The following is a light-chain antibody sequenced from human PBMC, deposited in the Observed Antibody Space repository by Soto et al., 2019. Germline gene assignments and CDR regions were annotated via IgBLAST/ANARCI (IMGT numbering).Light chain of an antibody. Sequence: EIVLTQSPGTLSLSPGERATLSCRASQSVSSSYLAWYQQKPGQAPRLLIYGASSRATGIPDRFSGSGSGTDFTLTISRLEPEDFAVYYCQQYGSSPPITFGQGTSLEIK. CDR3: QQYGSSPPIT. CDR1: QSVSSSY. V-gene: IGKV3-20*01. J-gene: IGKJ5*01. CDR2: GAS.